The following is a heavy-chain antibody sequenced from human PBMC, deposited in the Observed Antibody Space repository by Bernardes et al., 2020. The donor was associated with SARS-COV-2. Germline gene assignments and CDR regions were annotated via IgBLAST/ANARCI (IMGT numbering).Heavy chain of an antibody. V-gene: IGHV3-7*01. Sequence: GGSLRLSCAASGFTFSCYFMISVRQAPGNGLEWVASIKQDVSDEYYVDSVKGRFTISRDNAKNSLYLQMNSLRAEDTAVYYCARDDAVTVGEAYWGQGTLVTVSS. CDR3: ARDDAVTVGEAY. D-gene: IGHD2-21*02. CDR1: GFTFSCYF. J-gene: IGHJ4*02. CDR2: IKQDVSDE.